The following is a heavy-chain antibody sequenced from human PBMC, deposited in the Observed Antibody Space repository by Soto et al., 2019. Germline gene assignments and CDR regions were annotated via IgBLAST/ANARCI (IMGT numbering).Heavy chain of an antibody. CDR2: IYYSGST. CDR3: ARVRLGIAARPFDY. CDR1: GGSVSSSSYY. D-gene: IGHD6-6*01. V-gene: IGHV4-61*01. J-gene: IGHJ4*02. Sequence: PSETLSLTCTVSGGSVSSSSYYWSWIRQPPGKGLEWIGYIYYSGSTNYNPSLKSRVTISVDTSKNQFSLKLSSVTAADTAVYYCARVRLGIAARPFDYWGQGTLVTVSS.